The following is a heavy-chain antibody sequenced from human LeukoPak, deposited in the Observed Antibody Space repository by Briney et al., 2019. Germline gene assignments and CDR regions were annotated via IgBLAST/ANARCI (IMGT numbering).Heavy chain of an antibody. V-gene: IGHV1-18*01. D-gene: IGHD2-2*01. J-gene: IGHJ5*02. CDR1: GYTFTNYG. CDR2: MSAYNGNT. Sequence: ASVKVSCKDSGYTFTNYGLSWVRQAPGQGLQWVGWMSAYNGNTNYAQKFQDRVTLTMDRSTSTAYMELRSLRSDDTAVYYCAKDGEYQLLSLNNYGDRNWFDPWGQGTLVTVSS. CDR3: AKDGEYQLLSLNNYGDRNWFDP.